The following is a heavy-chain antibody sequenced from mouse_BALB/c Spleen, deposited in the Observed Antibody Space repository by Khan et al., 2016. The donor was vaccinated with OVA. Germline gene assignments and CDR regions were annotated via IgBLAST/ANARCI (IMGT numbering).Heavy chain of an antibody. Sequence: VQLQQSGAELARPGASVKLSCKASGYTFTSYWMQWVKQRPGQGLEWIGAIYPGIGDTRYTQKFRGKATLTADKSSTTAYMQLRSLASEDSAGYYCARTGGTYDGYFGYFDVWGAGTTVTVSS. CDR3: ARTGGTYDGYFGYFDV. CDR2: IYPGIGDT. CDR1: GYTFTSYW. D-gene: IGHD2-3*01. J-gene: IGHJ1*01. V-gene: IGHV1-87*01.